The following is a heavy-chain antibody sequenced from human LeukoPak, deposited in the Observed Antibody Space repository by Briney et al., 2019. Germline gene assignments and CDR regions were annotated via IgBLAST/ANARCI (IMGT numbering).Heavy chain of an antibody. V-gene: IGHV3-30*03. Sequence: GRSLRLSCAASGFTFSSYGMHWVRQAPGKGLEWVAVISYDGSNKYYADSVKGRFTISRDNSKNTLYLQMNSLRAEDTAVYYCASPSSTPGMDVWGQGTTVTASS. J-gene: IGHJ6*02. CDR2: ISYDGSNK. CDR1: GFTFSSYG. CDR3: ASPSSTPGMDV. D-gene: IGHD2-2*01.